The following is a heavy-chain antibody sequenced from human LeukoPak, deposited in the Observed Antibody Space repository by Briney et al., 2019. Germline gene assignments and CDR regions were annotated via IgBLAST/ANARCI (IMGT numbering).Heavy chain of an antibody. V-gene: IGHV3-23*01. CDR3: ARETEPLDYGDSTNLDY. J-gene: IGHJ4*02. CDR2: ISGDSDTT. CDR1: GFTFGGNA. Sequence: GGSLRLSCEASGFTFGGNAMTWVRQVPGKGLEWVSYISGDSDTTHYADSVKGRFTISRDNSKNTVYLQMNNLRAEDTAVYYCARETEPLDYGDSTNLDYWGQGTLVTVSS. D-gene: IGHD4/OR15-4a*01.